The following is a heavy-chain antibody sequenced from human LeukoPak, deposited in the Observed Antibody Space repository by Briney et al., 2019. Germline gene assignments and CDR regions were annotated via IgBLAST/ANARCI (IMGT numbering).Heavy chain of an antibody. D-gene: IGHD6-13*01. Sequence: ASVKVSCKASGYTFTGYYMHWVRQAPGQGLEWMGWINPNSGGTNYAQKFQGRVTMTRDTSISTAYMELSRLRSDDTAVYYCALIAAADPPPDYWGQGTLVTVSS. CDR3: ALIAAADPPPDY. V-gene: IGHV1-2*02. J-gene: IGHJ4*02. CDR1: GYTFTGYY. CDR2: INPNSGGT.